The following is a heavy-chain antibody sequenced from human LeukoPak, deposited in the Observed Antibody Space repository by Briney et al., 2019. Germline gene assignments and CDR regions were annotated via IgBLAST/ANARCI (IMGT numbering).Heavy chain of an antibody. D-gene: IGHD3-22*01. V-gene: IGHV5-51*01. J-gene: IGHJ3*02. CDR2: ILPGDSDT. CDR1: GYIFTNYW. CDR3: ARQGAGASYYDPTGLPRGAFDS. Sequence: GESLKISCRASGYIFTNYWIAWVRWMPGEGLQWMGIILPGDSDTRYSPSFRGQVTISAETSTRTAYLQWTSLRASDSAIYYCARQGAGASYYDPTGLPRGAFDSWGRGTTVTVSS.